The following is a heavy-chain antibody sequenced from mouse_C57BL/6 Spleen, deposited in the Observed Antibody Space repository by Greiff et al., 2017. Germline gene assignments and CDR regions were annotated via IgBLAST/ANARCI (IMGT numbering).Heavy chain of an antibody. V-gene: IGHV2-9-1*01. Sequence: QVQLKESGPGLVAPSQSLSITCTVSGFSLTSYAISWVRQPPGKGLEWLGVIWTGGGTNYNSALKSRLSISKDNSKSQVFLKMNSLQTDDTARDYCARPPRTTVVATDWYFDVWGTGTTVTVSS. D-gene: IGHD1-1*01. CDR2: IWTGGGT. CDR3: ARPPRTTVVATDWYFDV. CDR1: GFSLTSYA. J-gene: IGHJ1*03.